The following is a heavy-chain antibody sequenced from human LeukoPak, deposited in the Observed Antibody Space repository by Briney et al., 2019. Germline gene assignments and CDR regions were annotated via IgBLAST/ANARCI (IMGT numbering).Heavy chain of an antibody. J-gene: IGHJ6*03. V-gene: IGHV6-1*01. Sequence: SQTLSLTCAISGDSVSINSAAWNWIRQSPSRGLEWLGRTYYRSKWYNDYAVSVKSRITINPDTSKNQFSLQLNSVTPEDTAVYYCARGSTRPSFAARPHYYYYYMDVWGKGTTVTVSS. CDR2: TYYRSKWYN. D-gene: IGHD6-6*01. CDR3: ARGSTRPSFAARPHYYYYYMDV. CDR1: GDSVSINSAA.